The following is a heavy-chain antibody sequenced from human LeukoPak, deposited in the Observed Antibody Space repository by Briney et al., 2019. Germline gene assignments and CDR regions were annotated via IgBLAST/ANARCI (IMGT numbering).Heavy chain of an antibody. CDR1: GGSISSGGYY. D-gene: IGHD6-13*01. Sequence: SETLSLTCTVSGGSISSGGYYWSWIHQHPGKGLEWIGYIYYSGSTYYNPSLKSRVTISVDTSKNQFSLKLSSVTAADTAVYYCARVQRTHRLGIAAAVPNWFDPWGQGTLVTVSS. J-gene: IGHJ5*02. CDR2: IYYSGST. CDR3: ARVQRTHRLGIAAAVPNWFDP. V-gene: IGHV4-31*03.